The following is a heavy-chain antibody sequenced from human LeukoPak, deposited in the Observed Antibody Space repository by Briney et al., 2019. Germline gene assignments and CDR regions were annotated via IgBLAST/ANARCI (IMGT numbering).Heavy chain of an antibody. CDR2: ISNSGDNT. J-gene: IGHJ5*01. CDR3: VKGEWLDF. CDR1: GFTFSNYA. Sequence: PGGSLRLSCAASGFTFSNYAMNWVRQTPGKGLEWVSDISNSGDNTYYADSVQGRFTISRDNSRSTLYLQMSSLRAEDTAIYYCVKGEWLDFWGQGTLVTVSS. V-gene: IGHV3-23*01.